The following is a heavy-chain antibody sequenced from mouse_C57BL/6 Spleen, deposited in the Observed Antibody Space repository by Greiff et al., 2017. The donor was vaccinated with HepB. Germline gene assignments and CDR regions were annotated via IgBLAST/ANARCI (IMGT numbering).Heavy chain of an antibody. CDR3: ARQGRVTAWFAY. CDR2: ISSGGSYT. D-gene: IGHD2-2*01. CDR1: GFTFSSYG. Sequence: EVKLQESGGDLVKPGGSLKLSCAASGFTFSSYGMSWVRQTPDKRLEWVATISSGGSYTYYPDSVKGRFTISRDNAKNTLYLQMGSLKSEDTAMYYCARQGRVTAWFAYWGQGTLVTVSA. J-gene: IGHJ3*01. V-gene: IGHV5-6*01.